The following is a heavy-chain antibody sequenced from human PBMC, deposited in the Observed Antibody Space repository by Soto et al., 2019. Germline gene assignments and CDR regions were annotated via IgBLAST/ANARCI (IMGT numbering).Heavy chain of an antibody. D-gene: IGHD3-22*01. CDR3: AHSRSITMIVGQNRYYFDY. CDR2: IYRDDDK. J-gene: IGHJ4*02. Sequence: SGPTLVNPTQTLTLTCTFSGFSLSTSGVGVGWIRQPPGKALEWLALIYRDDDKRYSPSLKSRLTITKDTSKNQVVLTMTNMDPVDTATYYCAHSRSITMIVGQNRYYFDYWGQGTLVTVSS. V-gene: IGHV2-5*02. CDR1: GFSLSTSGVG.